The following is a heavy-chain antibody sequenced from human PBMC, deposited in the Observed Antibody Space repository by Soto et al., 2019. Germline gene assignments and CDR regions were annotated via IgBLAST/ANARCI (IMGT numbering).Heavy chain of an antibody. J-gene: IGHJ6*02. CDR1: GFTFSSYA. CDR2: ISYDGSNK. V-gene: IGHV3-30-3*01. Sequence: LRLSCAASGFTFSSYAMHWVRQAPGKGLEWVAVISYDGSNKYYADSVKGRFTISRDNSKNTLYLQMNSLRAEDTAVYYCARVYGSGSLFHPYGVDVWGQGTTVTVSS. D-gene: IGHD3-10*01. CDR3: ARVYGSGSLFHPYGVDV.